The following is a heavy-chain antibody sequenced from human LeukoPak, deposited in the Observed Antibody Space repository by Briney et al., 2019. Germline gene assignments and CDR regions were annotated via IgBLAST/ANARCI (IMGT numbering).Heavy chain of an antibody. D-gene: IGHD3-22*01. CDR2: IIPIFGIT. CDR3: VSRWPHSSRYYVFEC. V-gene: IGHV1-69*10. J-gene: IGHJ4*02. Sequence: SVKVSCKASGDTLRDRVISWVRQAPGQGLEWMGGIIPIFGITNYAQKFQGRVTITTDTSTSTGYMELSSLRSEDTAVYYCVSRWPHSSRYYVFECWGQGTLVTVSS. CDR1: GDTLRDRV.